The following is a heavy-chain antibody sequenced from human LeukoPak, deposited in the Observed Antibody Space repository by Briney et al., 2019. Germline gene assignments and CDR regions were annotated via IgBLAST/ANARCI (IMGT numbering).Heavy chain of an antibody. V-gene: IGHV5-51*01. CDR1: GYSFTSYW. D-gene: IGHD2-2*01. Sequence: GESLKISCKGSGYSFTSYWIGWVRQMPGKGLEWMGIIYPGDSDTRYSPSFQGQVTISADKSISTAYLQWSSLKAPDTAVYYCARHSDIVVVPAATDAFFDYWGQGTLVTVSS. CDR3: ARHSDIVVVPAATDAFFDY. J-gene: IGHJ4*02. CDR2: IYPGDSDT.